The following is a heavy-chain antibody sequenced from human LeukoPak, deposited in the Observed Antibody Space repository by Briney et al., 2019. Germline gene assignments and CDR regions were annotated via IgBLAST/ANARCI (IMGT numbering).Heavy chain of an antibody. D-gene: IGHD3-22*01. Sequence: PSETLSLTCAVYGGSFSSYYWSWIRQPPGKGLEWIGYIYYSGSTNYNPSLKSRVTISVDTSKNQFSLKLSSVTAADTAVYYCARAYLYYYDSSGYLDAFDIWGQGTMVTVSS. V-gene: IGHV4-59*01. CDR2: IYYSGST. CDR1: GGSFSSYY. CDR3: ARAYLYYYDSSGYLDAFDI. J-gene: IGHJ3*02.